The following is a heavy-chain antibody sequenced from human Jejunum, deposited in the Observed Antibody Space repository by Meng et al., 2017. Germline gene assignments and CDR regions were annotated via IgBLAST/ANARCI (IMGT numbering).Heavy chain of an antibody. CDR1: VFTFSRYW. CDR2: INGDGSST. CDR3: VRELDGYNFL. Sequence: LGDPGGGCVPPGGSLRLSCAASVFTFSRYWMHWVRQAPGKGLVWVSRINGDGSSTSYADSVKGRFTVSRDNAQSTLYVQMNSLRTDDTAVYYCVRELDGYNFLCGQGTLVTVSS. V-gene: IGHV3-74*01. D-gene: IGHD5-24*01. J-gene: IGHJ4*02.